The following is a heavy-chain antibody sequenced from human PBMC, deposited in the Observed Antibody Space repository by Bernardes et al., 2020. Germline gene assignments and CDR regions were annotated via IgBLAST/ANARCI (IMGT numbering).Heavy chain of an antibody. J-gene: IGHJ4*02. V-gene: IGHV4-4*02. CDR1: NGSISSNNW. Sequence: SESLSLTCIVSNGSISSNNWWSWVRQPPGKGLEWFGQIYHSGTTNYNPSLKSRVTISVDKSNNQFSLKLTSVTAADTAVYYCARSIAVGGTSAGFDHWGQGTLVTVSS. CDR3: ARSIAVGGTSAGFDH. CDR2: IYHSGTT. D-gene: IGHD6-19*01.